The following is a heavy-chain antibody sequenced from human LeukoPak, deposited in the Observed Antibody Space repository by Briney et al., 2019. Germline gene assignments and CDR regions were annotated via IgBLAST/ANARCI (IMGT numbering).Heavy chain of an antibody. V-gene: IGHV3-30*18. Sequence: GGSLRLSCAASGFTFSSYGMHWDRQAPGKGLEWVAVISYDGSNKYYADSVKGRFTISRDNSKNTLYLQMNSLRAEDTAVYYCANDQYSSSWYGIPPSLTDKNYYYYGMDVWGQGTTVTVSS. CDR2: ISYDGSNK. D-gene: IGHD6-13*01. CDR3: ANDQYSSSWYGIPPSLTDKNYYYYGMDV. J-gene: IGHJ6*02. CDR1: GFTFSSYG.